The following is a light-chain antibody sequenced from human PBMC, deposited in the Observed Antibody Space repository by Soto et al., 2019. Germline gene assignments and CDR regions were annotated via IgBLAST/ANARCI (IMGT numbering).Light chain of an antibody. V-gene: IGKV1-5*01. J-gene: IGKJ1*01. CDR1: QSISAW. CDR2: DAS. CDR3: QQYDTYLRT. Sequence: DIQMTQSPSTLSASVGDRVTITCRASQSISAWLAWYQQKPGRAPKLLIYDASNLQSGVPSRFSGSGSGTEFTLTIDSLHPDDFATYYCQQYDTYLRTFGQGTKVDI.